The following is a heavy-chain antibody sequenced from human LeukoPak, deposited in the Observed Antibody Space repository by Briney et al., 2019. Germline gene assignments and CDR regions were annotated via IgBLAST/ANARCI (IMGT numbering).Heavy chain of an antibody. CDR3: ARGSGMDV. Sequence: GGSLRLSCAASGFTFSSYGMNWVRRAPGKGLEWISYMSSDSSTIYHADSVGGRFTISRDNAKNSLFLQMNSLRDEDTAVYYCARGSGMDVWGQGTTVTVSS. J-gene: IGHJ6*02. CDR2: MSSDSSTI. V-gene: IGHV3-48*02. CDR1: GFTFSSYG.